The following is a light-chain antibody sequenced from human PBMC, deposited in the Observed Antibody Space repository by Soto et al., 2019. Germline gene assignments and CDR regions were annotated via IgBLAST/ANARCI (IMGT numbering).Light chain of an antibody. CDR3: QQYGISRT. J-gene: IGKJ1*01. CDR1: QSVSNSY. V-gene: IGKV3-20*01. CDR2: GAS. Sequence: EIVLTQSPGTLSLSPGERATLSCRASQSVSNSYLAWYQQKPGQAPRLLIYGASSRATGIPDRFSGSGSGTDFTLTISRLEPGDFAVYYCQQYGISRTFGQGTKVDIK.